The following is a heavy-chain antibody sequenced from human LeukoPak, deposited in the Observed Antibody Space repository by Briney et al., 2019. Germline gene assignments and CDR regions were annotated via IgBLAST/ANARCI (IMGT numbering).Heavy chain of an antibody. CDR2: IYTSGST. Sequence: SQTLSLTXTVSGGSISSGSYYWSWIRQPAGKGLEWIGRIYTSGSTNYNPSLKSRVTISVDTSKNQFSLKLSSVTAADTAVYYCASGIAVAGTNYWGQGTLVTVSS. CDR3: ASGIAVAGTNY. CDR1: GGSISSGSYY. D-gene: IGHD6-19*01. V-gene: IGHV4-61*02. J-gene: IGHJ4*02.